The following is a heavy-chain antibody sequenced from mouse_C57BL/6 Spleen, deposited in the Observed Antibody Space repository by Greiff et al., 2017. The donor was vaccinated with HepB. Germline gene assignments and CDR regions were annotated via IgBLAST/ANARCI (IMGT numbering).Heavy chain of an antibody. V-gene: IGHV1-15*01. Sequence: VQLQQSGAELVRPGASVTLSCKASGYTFTDYEMHWVKQTPVHGLEWIGAIDPENGGTAYNQKFKGKAILTADKSSSTAYMELRSLTSEDSAVYYCTGQTAQAAWFAYWGQGTLVTVSA. D-gene: IGHD3-2*02. CDR1: GYTFTDYE. CDR3: TGQTAQAAWFAY. J-gene: IGHJ3*01. CDR2: IDPENGGT.